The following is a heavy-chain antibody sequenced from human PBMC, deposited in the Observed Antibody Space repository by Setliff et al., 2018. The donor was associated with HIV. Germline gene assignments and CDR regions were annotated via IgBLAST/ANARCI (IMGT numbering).Heavy chain of an antibody. CDR2: ISASSVNT. CDR1: GYTFINYH. Sequence: ASVKVSCKASGYTFINYHITWVRQAPGQGLEWVGSISASSVNTNYTQGRVTMTTDISTSTAYMELRSLRSADSAVYYCARVSLEVDYDFRQGYYYYYMDVWGKGTTVTVSS. V-gene: IGHV1-18*01. J-gene: IGHJ6*03. D-gene: IGHD3-22*01. CDR3: ARVSLEVDYDFRQGYYYYYMDV.